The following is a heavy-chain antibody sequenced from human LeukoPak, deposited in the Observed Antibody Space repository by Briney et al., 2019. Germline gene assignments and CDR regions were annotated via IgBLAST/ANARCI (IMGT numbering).Heavy chain of an antibody. J-gene: IGHJ4*02. CDR3: ARGGSGVAAAGNLDY. CDR2: IHHDGRI. Sequence: SETLSLTCTVSGGSISSSSYSWTWIRQPPGKGLEWIGEIHHDGRINYNPSLKSRVTISVDTSKNQFSLKLSSVTAADTAVYYCARGGSGVAAAGNLDYWGQGTLVTVSS. D-gene: IGHD6-13*01. V-gene: IGHV4-39*07. CDR1: GGSISSSSYS.